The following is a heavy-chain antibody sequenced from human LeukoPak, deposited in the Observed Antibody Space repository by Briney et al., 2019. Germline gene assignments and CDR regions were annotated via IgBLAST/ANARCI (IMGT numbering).Heavy chain of an antibody. J-gene: IGHJ4*02. CDR1: GGSISSSSYY. Sequence: PSETLSLTCTVSGGSISSSSYYWGWIRQPPGKGLEWIGSIYYSGSTCYNPSLKSRVTISVDTSKNQFSLKLSSVTAADTAVYYCASYNGRRDGYNFGYWGQGTLVTVSS. CDR3: ASYNGRRDGYNFGY. V-gene: IGHV4-39*01. D-gene: IGHD5-24*01. CDR2: IYYSGST.